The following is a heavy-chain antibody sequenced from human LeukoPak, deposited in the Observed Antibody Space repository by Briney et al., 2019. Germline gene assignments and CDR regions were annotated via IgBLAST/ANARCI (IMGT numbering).Heavy chain of an antibody. CDR2: IRYDGSNK. CDR3: AKASAMIVVVSKHFDY. J-gene: IGHJ4*02. D-gene: IGHD3-22*01. V-gene: IGHV3-30*02. CDR1: GFTFSSYG. Sequence: PGGSLRLSCAASGFTFSSYGIHWVRQAPGKGLEWVAFIRYDGSNKYYTDSVKGRFTISRDNSKNTLYLQMNSLRAEDTAVYYCAKASAMIVVVSKHFDYWGQGTLVTVSS.